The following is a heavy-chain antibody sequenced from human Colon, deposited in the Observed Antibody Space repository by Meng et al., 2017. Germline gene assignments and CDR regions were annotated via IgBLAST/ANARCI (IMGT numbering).Heavy chain of an antibody. V-gene: IGHV4-34*01. CDR2: INHSRST. Sequence: SVTLSLTCAVYGGSFSGYYWSWIRQPPGKGLEWIGEINHSRSTNYNPSLKTRFTISVDTSKNQFSLKLSSVTAADTAVYYCARGKAYGSGSSPPYFDYWGQGTLVTVSS. CDR3: ARGKAYGSGSSPPYFDY. J-gene: IGHJ4*02. D-gene: IGHD3-10*01. CDR1: GGSFSGYY.